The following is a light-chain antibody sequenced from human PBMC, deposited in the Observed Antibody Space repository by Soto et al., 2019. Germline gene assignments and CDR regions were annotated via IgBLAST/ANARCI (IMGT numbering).Light chain of an antibody. Sequence: DIQMTQSPSSLSASVGDRVTITCRASQGLSSDLAWYQQKPGKVPKLLIYDASTLQSGVPSRFSGSRSRTDFTINISSLQPEDVASYYCQKYNSVPLTFGGGTKVEIK. J-gene: IGKJ4*01. CDR2: DAS. CDR1: QGLSSD. V-gene: IGKV1-27*01. CDR3: QKYNSVPLT.